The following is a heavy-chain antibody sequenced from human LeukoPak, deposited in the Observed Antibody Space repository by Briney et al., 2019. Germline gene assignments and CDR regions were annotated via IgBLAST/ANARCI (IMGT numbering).Heavy chain of an antibody. D-gene: IGHD3-16*02. CDR2: IIPIFGTA. Sequence: ASVKVSCKASRGTLSSYAIRWVRHAPEQGLEWMGRIIPIFGTANYAHKCQGRFTITTDESTSTAYMEMSSLRSEDTAVYYCASARMITFGGVIAEYLDAFDIWGQGTMVTVSS. J-gene: IGHJ3*02. CDR1: RGTLSSYA. V-gene: IGHV1-69*05. CDR3: ASARMITFGGVIAEYLDAFDI.